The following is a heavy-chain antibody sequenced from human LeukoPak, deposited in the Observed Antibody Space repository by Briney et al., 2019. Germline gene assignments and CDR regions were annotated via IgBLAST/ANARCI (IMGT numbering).Heavy chain of an antibody. J-gene: IGHJ4*02. CDR2: IYYSGST. CDR3: ATLFSFYDSSGSDY. D-gene: IGHD3-22*01. Sequence: TSETLSLTCTVSSGSISSSSYYWGWIRQPPGKGLEWIVSIYYSGSTYYNPSLKSRVTISVDTSKNQFSLKLSSVTTADTAVYYCATLFSFYDSSGSDYWGQGTLVTVSS. V-gene: IGHV4-39*01. CDR1: SGSISSSSYY.